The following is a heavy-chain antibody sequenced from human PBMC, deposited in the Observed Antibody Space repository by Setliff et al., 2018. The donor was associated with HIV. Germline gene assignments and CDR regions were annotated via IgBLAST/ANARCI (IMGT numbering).Heavy chain of an antibody. D-gene: IGHD2-2*01. CDR3: ARDHCSSSGCYEYSYYGMDV. Sequence: RASVKVSCKASGYTFTGYYMHWVRQAPGQGLEWLGRIVPLLGVPDYAQKFQGRVTFTADRSTSTAYMELSSLRSEDTAVYYCARDHCSSSGCYEYSYYGMDVWDQGTTVTVSS. J-gene: IGHJ6*02. CDR1: GYTFTGYY. CDR2: IVPLLGVP. V-gene: IGHV1-69*04.